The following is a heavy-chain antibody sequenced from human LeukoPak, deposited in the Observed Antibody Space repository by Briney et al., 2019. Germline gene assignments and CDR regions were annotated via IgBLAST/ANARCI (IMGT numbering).Heavy chain of an antibody. V-gene: IGHV4-30-2*01. D-gene: IGHD3-10*01. Sequence: SQTLSLTCAVSGGSISNGGYSWSWIRQPPGEGLEWIGYIYHSGSTYYNPSLRSRVTISVDRSKNQFSLKLSSVTAADTAVYYCVMVRGVMGGWFDPWGQGTLVTVSS. CDR3: VMVRGVMGGWFDP. J-gene: IGHJ5*02. CDR1: GGSISNGGYS. CDR2: IYHSGST.